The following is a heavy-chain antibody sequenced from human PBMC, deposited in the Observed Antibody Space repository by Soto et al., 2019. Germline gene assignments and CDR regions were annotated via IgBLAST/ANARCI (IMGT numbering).Heavy chain of an antibody. CDR2: ISSSSSYI. CDR1: GFTFSSYS. V-gene: IGHV3-21*01. Sequence: EVQLVESGGGLVKPGRSLRLSCAASGFTFSSYSMNWVRQAPGKGLEWVSSISSSSSYIYYADSVKGRFTISRDNAKNSPYLQINLLRAENTAVYYCAGDYYGSGRLFDYWGQGTLVTVSS. J-gene: IGHJ4*02. D-gene: IGHD3-10*01. CDR3: AGDYYGSGRLFDY.